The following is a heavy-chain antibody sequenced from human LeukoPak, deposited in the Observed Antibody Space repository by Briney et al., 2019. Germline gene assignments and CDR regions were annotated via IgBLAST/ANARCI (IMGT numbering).Heavy chain of an antibody. CDR1: GFTFSSYW. J-gene: IGHJ6*02. CDR3: ARGPDWNYYYYYGMDV. Sequence: GGSLRLSCAASGFTFSSYWMHWVRQAPGKGLVWVSRINSDGSSTSYADSVKGRFTISRDNAKNTLYLQMNSLRAEDTAVYYRARGPDWNYYYYYGMDVWGQGTTVTVSS. CDR2: INSDGSST. D-gene: IGHD1-1*01. V-gene: IGHV3-74*01.